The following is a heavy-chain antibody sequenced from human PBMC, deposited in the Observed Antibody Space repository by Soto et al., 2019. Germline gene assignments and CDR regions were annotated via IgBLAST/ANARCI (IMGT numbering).Heavy chain of an antibody. V-gene: IGHV4-61*01. CDR1: GGSVSSGSYY. Sequence: PSETLSLTCTVSGGSVSSGSYYWSWIRQPPGKGLEWIGYIYYSGSTNYNPSLKSRVTISVDTSKNQFSLKLSSVTAADTAVYYCASSIVGATISWGQGTLVTVSS. D-gene: IGHD1-26*01. CDR3: ASSIVGATIS. CDR2: IYYSGST. J-gene: IGHJ4*02.